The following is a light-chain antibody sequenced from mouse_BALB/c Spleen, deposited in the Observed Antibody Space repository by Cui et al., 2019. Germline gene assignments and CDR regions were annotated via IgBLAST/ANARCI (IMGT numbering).Light chain of an antibody. V-gene: IGKV2-137*01. CDR1: KSLVHSNGNTY. CDR3: MQHLEYPT. Sequence: DIVMTQAAHSVSVTPGESVSISCRSSKSLVHSNGNTYLYWFMQRPGQSPQVLIYRMSNLASGVPDRFSGSGSGTAFTLRISRVEAEDVGVYYCMQHLEYPTFGGGTKLEIK. J-gene: IGKJ2*01. CDR2: RMS.